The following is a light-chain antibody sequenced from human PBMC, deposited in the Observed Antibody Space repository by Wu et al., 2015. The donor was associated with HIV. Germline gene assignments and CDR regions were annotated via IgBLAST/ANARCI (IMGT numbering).Light chain of an antibody. V-gene: IGKV1-8*01. CDR3: QQFYNYPRT. Sequence: AIRLTQSPSSLSASTGDNVTITCRASQNIIDYLAWYKQRPGQGPQLLISGASTLEAGVPFRFSGSGSGTQFTLTINCLQSGDFATYYCQQFYNYPRTFGPGTKLQIK. J-gene: IGKJ2*01. CDR1: QNIIDY. CDR2: GAS.